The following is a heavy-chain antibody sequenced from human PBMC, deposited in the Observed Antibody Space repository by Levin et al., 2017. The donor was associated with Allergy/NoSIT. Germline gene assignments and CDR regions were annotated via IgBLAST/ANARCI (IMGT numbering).Heavy chain of an antibody. CDR2: IYYSGST. CDR3: ARQDPSPGIWYYFDY. J-gene: IGHJ4*02. V-gene: IGHV4-39*01. CDR1: GGSISSSSYY. D-gene: IGHD3-10*01. Sequence: SETLSLTCTVSGGSISSSSYYWGWIRQPPGTGLEWTGSIYYSGSTYYNPSLKSRVTISVDTSKNQFSLKLSSVTAADTAVYYCARQDPSPGIWYYFDYWGQGTLVTVSS.